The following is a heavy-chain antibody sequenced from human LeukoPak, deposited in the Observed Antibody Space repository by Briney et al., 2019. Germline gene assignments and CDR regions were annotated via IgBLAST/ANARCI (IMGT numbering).Heavy chain of an antibody. CDR3: ASGTTVTNFAY. D-gene: IGHD4-17*01. Sequence: SETLSLTCAVYGGSFSGYYWSWIRQPAGKGLEWIGRIYTSGSTNYNPSLKSRVTISVDTSKNQFSLKLSSVTAADTAVYYCASGTTVTNFAYWGQGTLVTVSS. J-gene: IGHJ4*02. V-gene: IGHV4-59*10. CDR2: IYTSGST. CDR1: GGSFSGYY.